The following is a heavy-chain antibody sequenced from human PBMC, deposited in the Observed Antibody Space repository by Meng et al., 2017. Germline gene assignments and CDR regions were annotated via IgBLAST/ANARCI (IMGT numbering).Heavy chain of an antibody. D-gene: IGHD3-22*01. CDR1: GFTFSSYS. CDR2: ISSSSSYI. V-gene: IGHV3-21*01. CDR3: ARGGEYYYDSSGYPWVAFDI. J-gene: IGHJ3*02. Sequence: GESLKISCAASGFTFSSYSMNWVRQAPGKGLEWVSSISSSSSYIYYADSVKGRFTISRDNAKNSLYLQMNSLRAEDTAVYYCARGGEYYYDSSGYPWVAFDI.